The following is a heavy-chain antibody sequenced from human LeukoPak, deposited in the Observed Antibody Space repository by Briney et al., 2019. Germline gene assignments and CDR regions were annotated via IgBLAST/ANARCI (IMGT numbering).Heavy chain of an antibody. CDR1: GGSFSGYY. J-gene: IGHJ4*02. CDR3: ARPFRGWYYFDY. CDR2: INHSGST. V-gene: IGHV4-34*01. D-gene: IGHD6-19*01. Sequence: SETLSLTCAVYGGSFSGYYWSWIRQPPGKGLEWIGEINHSGSTNYNPSLKSRVTISVDTSKNQFSLKPSSVTAADTAVYYCARPFRGWYYFDYWGQGTLVTVSS.